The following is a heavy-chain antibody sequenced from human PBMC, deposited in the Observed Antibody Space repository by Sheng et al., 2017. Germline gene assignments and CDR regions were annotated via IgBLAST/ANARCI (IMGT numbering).Heavy chain of an antibody. CDR1: GYTFTGYY. D-gene: IGHD3-22*01. V-gene: IGHV1-2*02. CDR3: ARDYDPQDYYDSSGYDY. J-gene: IGHJ4*02. CDR2: INPNSGGT. Sequence: QVQLVQSGAEVKKPGASVKVSCKASGYTFTGYYMHWVRQAPGQGLEWMGWINPNSGGTNYAQKFQGRVTMTRDTSISTAYMELSRLRSDDTAVYYCARDYDPQDYYDSSGYDYWGQGTLVTVSS.